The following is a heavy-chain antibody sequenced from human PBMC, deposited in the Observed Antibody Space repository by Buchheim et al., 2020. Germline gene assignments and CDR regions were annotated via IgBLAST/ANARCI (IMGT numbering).Heavy chain of an antibody. V-gene: IGHV4-59*01. CDR3: ASSSWAVAGQSYYYYMDV. D-gene: IGHD6-19*01. CDR1: GGSISSYY. Sequence: QVQLQESGPGLVKPSETLSLTCTVSGGSISSYYWSWIRQPPGKGLEWIGYIYYSGSTNYNPSLKSRVTISVDTSKNQFSLKLSSVTAADTAVYYCASSSWAVAGQSYYYYMDVWGKGTT. J-gene: IGHJ6*03. CDR2: IYYSGST.